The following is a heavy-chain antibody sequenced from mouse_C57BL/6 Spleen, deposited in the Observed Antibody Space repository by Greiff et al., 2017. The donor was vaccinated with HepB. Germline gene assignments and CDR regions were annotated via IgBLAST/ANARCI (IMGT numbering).Heavy chain of an antibody. CDR1: GFTFSSYA. Sequence: EVQRVESGGGLVKPGGSLKLSCAASGFTFSSYAMSWVRQTPEKRLEWVATISDGGSYTYYPDNVKGRFTISRDNAKNNLYLQMSHLKSEDTAMYYCARDDDYDAYWGQGTLVTVSA. V-gene: IGHV5-4*01. J-gene: IGHJ3*01. CDR3: ARDDDYDAY. D-gene: IGHD2-4*01. CDR2: ISDGGSYT.